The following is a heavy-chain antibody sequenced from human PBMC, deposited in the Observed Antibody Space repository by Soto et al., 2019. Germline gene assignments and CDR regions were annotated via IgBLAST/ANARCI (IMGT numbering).Heavy chain of an antibody. CDR3: VRPAQQMGMG. V-gene: IGHV4-39*01. J-gene: IGHJ4*02. Sequence: QLQLQESGPGLVKPSDTLSLTCTVSGGSISSTNYYWGWIRQPPGKGLEWIGSIYYTGSTYYNPSLKSRVTISVDTSKNQFSLKLSSVTDADTAVYYCVRPAQQMGMGWGQGTLATVSS. D-gene: IGHD6-13*01. CDR2: IYYTGST. CDR1: GGSISSTNYY.